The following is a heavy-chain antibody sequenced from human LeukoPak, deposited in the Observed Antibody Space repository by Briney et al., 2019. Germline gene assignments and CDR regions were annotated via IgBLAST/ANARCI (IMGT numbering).Heavy chain of an antibody. V-gene: IGHV3-23*01. CDR1: GFTFSSYA. D-gene: IGHD4-17*01. Sequence: GGSLRLSCAASGFTFSSYAMSWVRQAPGKGLEWVSAISGSGGSTYYADSVKGRFTISRDNSKNTLYLQMNSLRAEDTAVYYCAGGHYGDYILRWGQGALVTVSS. CDR3: AGGHYGDYILR. J-gene: IGHJ4*02. CDR2: ISGSGGST.